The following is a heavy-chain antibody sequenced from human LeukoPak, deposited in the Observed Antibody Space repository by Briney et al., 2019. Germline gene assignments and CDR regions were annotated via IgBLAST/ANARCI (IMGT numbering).Heavy chain of an antibody. CDR2: ITSSGTII. CDR1: GFTFSSYE. CDR3: AELGITMIGGV. J-gene: IGHJ6*04. Sequence: PGGSLRLSCAASGFTFSSYEMNWVRQAPGKGLEWVSYITSSGTIIYYADSVKGRFTISRDNAKNSLYLQMNSLRAEDTAVYYCAELGITMIGGVWGKGTAVTIPS. V-gene: IGHV3-48*03. D-gene: IGHD3-10*02.